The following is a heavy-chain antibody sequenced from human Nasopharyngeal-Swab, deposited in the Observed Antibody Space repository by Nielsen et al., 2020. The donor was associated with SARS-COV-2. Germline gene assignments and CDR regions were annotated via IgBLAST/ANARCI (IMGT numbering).Heavy chain of an antibody. V-gene: IGHV4-34*01. CDR2: INHSGST. J-gene: IGHJ6*02. CDR3: ARGRGLRHYYYYYGMDV. D-gene: IGHD3-3*01. Sequence: SETLSLTCAVSGGSFSGYYWSWTRQPPGKGLEWIGEINHSGSTNYNPSLKSRVTISVDTSKNQFSLKLSSVTAADTAVYYCARGRGLRHYYYYYGMDVWGQGTTVTVSS. CDR1: GGSFSGYY.